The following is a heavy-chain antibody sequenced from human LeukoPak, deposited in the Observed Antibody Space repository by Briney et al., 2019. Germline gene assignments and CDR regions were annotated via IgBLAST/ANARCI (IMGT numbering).Heavy chain of an antibody. Sequence: GASVKVSCTASGYTFTGYYMHWVRQAPGQGLEWMGWINPNSGGTNYAQKFQGRVTMTRDTSISTAYMELSRLRSDDTAVYYCARDHMVATGKGGNWFDPWGQGTLVTVSS. CDR3: ARDHMVATGKGGNWFDP. CDR2: INPNSGGT. CDR1: GYTFTGYY. V-gene: IGHV1-2*02. J-gene: IGHJ5*02. D-gene: IGHD5-12*01.